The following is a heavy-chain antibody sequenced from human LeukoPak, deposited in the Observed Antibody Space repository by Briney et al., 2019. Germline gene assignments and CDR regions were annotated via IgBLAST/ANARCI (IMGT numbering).Heavy chain of an antibody. D-gene: IGHD1-26*01. Sequence: SETLSLTCAVYGGSFSDYYWSWIRQPPGKGLEWIGEINHAGSTNYNPSLKSRVTISGDTSKNQFSLKLSSVTAADTAVYYCARHNSGSYYPVAYWGQGTLVTVSS. V-gene: IGHV4-34*01. CDR2: INHAGST. CDR3: ARHNSGSYYPVAY. J-gene: IGHJ4*02. CDR1: GGSFSDYY.